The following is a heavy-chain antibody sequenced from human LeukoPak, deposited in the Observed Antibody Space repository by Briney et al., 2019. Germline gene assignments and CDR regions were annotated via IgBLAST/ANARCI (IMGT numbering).Heavy chain of an antibody. D-gene: IGHD6-25*01. CDR3: ARAAPSYFDY. V-gene: IGHV4-34*01. Sequence: SETLSLTCAVYGGSFSGYYWSWIRQPPRKGLEWIGEINHSGSTNYNPSLKSRVTISVDTSKNQFSLKLSSVTAADTAVYYCARAAPSYFDYWGQGTLVTVSS. J-gene: IGHJ4*02. CDR1: GGSFSGYY. CDR2: INHSGST.